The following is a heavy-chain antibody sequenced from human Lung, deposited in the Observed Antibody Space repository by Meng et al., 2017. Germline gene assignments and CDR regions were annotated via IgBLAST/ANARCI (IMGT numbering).Heavy chain of an antibody. CDR2: INAGSENT. J-gene: IGHJ4*02. V-gene: IGHV1-3*01. CDR1: GYTFTNYA. D-gene: IGHD2-21*01. CDR3: ARDIVVTFGELTTLDS. Sequence: QVNLVQSGAEVKKPGAAVKVSCKASGYTFTNYAMHWVRQAPGQGLEWMGWINAGSENTEYSQKFQGRVTLTRDTSATTAYMELRSLKSEDTAIYYCARDIVVTFGELTTLDSWGQGTLVTVSS.